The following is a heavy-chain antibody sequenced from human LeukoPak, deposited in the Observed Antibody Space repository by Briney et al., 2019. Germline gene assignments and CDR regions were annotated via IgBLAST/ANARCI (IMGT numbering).Heavy chain of an antibody. CDR3: ARGYLEGVDY. J-gene: IGHJ4*02. V-gene: IGHV3-53*01. CDR1: EFTVSSNY. Sequence: PGGSLRLSCAASEFTVSSNYMSWVRQAPGKGLEWVSIIYSGGSTFYADSVKGRFTISRDNSKNTLYLQMNSLRAEDTAVYYCARGYLEGVDYWGQGTLVTVSS. CDR2: IYSGGST. D-gene: IGHD3-10*01.